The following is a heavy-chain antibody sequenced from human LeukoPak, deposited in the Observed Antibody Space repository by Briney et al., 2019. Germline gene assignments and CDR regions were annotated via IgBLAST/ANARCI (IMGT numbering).Heavy chain of an antibody. CDR2: INSDGTTT. CDR3: ARDNNYGQDY. J-gene: IGHJ4*02. Sequence: GGPLRLSCAASGFTFSSYWMHWVRQVPGRGLVWVSRINSDGTTTSYADSVKGRITISRDNAKNTLYLQMNSLRAEDTAVYYCARDNNYGQDYWGQGTLVTVSS. V-gene: IGHV3-74*01. CDR1: GFTFSSYW. D-gene: IGHD5-18*01.